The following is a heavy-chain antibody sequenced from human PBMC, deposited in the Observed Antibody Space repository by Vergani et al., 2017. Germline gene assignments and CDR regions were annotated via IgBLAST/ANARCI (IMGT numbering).Heavy chain of an antibody. V-gene: IGHV1-69*08. CDR2: IIPILGIA. D-gene: IGHD3-10*01. J-gene: IGHJ5*02. CDR1: GGTFSSYT. Sequence: QVQLVQSGAEVKKPGSSVKVSCKASGGTFSSYTISWVRQAPGQGLEWMGRIIPILGIANYAQKFQGRVTITAAKSTSTAYMELSRLRPEDTAVYYCARDVLTMAQEVPWGQGTLVTFSS. CDR3: ARDVLTMAQEVP.